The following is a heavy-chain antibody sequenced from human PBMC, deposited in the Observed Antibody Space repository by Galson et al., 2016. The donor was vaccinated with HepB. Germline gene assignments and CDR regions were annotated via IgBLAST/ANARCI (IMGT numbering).Heavy chain of an antibody. CDR2: ISYDGSNK. D-gene: IGHD3-22*01. Sequence: SLRLSCAASGFTFSIYAIHWVRQAPGKGLEWVAVISYDGSNKYYAASVKGRFTISRDNSKNTLYLQMNSLRAEDTAVYYCAKHVSGYYVSAHFDYWGQGTLVTVSS. J-gene: IGHJ4*02. CDR1: GFTFSIYA. V-gene: IGHV3-30-3*02. CDR3: AKHVSGYYVSAHFDY.